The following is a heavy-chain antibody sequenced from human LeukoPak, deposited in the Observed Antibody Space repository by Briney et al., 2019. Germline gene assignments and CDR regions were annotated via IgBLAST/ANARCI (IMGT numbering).Heavy chain of an antibody. J-gene: IGHJ4*02. Sequence: GGSLRLPCAASGFTFSDYYMSWIRQAPGKGLEWVSYISSSGSTIYYADSVKGRFTISRDNAKNSLCLQMNSLRAEDTAVYYCARVSGSSEYYFDYWGQGTLVTVSS. CDR3: ARVSGSSEYYFDY. CDR2: ISSSGSTI. CDR1: GFTFSDYY. D-gene: IGHD1-26*01. V-gene: IGHV3-11*04.